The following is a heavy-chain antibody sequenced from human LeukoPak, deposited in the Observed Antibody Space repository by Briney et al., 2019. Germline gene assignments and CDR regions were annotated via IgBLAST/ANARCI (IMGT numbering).Heavy chain of an antibody. J-gene: IGHJ6*03. V-gene: IGHV4-38-2*01. CDR1: GYSVSSGYS. D-gene: IGHD2-2*01. Sequence: SETLSLTCAVSGYSVSSGYSWAWLRQPAGKGPEWIGRIYTSGSTSYNPSLKSRVTISVDKSKNQFSLKLSSVTAADTAVYYCARSIVVGPATRVTYYMDVWGKGTTVTVSS. CDR2: IYTSGST. CDR3: ARSIVVGPATRVTYYMDV.